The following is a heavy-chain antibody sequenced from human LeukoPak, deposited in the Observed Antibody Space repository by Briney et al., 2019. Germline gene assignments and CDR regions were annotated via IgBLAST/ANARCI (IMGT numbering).Heavy chain of an antibody. CDR3: ARSPLDSGSYAFDY. CDR2: ISYDGSNE. CDR1: GFTFSIYA. J-gene: IGHJ4*02. Sequence: GRSLRLSCAASGFTFSIYAMHWVRQAPGKGLEWVAVISYDGSNEYYADSVKGRFTISRDNSKNTLYLQMNSLSAEDTAVYYCARSPLDSGSYAFDYWGQGTLVTVSS. V-gene: IGHV3-30-3*01. D-gene: IGHD1-26*01.